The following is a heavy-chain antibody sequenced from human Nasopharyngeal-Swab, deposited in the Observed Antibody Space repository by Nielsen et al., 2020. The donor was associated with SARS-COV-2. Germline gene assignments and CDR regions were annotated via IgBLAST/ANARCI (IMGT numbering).Heavy chain of an antibody. V-gene: IGHV4-59*01. D-gene: IGHD1-1*01. J-gene: IGHJ4*02. CDR1: GASISTYY. CDR2: ISYSGST. CDR3: PRDRSRAGTWYYFDY. Sequence: SETLSLTCTVSGASISTYYWSWIRQSPGTGLESIGCISYSGSTNYNPSLKSRVTISVDTSKNQFSLKLSSVTAADTALYYCPRDRSRAGTWYYFDYWGQGTLVTVSS.